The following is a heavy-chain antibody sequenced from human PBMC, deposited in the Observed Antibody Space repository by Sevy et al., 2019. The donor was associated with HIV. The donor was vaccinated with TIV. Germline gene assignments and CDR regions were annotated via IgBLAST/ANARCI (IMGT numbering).Heavy chain of an antibody. CDR3: ARSVEGHFDY. CDR2: MTSDTRTI. V-gene: IGHV3-48*02. Sequence: GGSLRLSCAASGFKFSVYSMIWVRQAPGKGLEWISYMTSDTRTIKYAESVKGRFTIYRDNARNSVYLQMNSLRDEDTAVYYCARSVEGHFDYWGQGTLVTVSS. CDR1: GFKFSVYS. J-gene: IGHJ4*02. D-gene: IGHD1-1*01.